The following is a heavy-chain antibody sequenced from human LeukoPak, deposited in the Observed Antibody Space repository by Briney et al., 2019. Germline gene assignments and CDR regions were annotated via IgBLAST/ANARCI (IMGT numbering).Heavy chain of an antibody. D-gene: IGHD4-17*01. J-gene: IGHJ4*02. CDR3: ARGDGAWDY. CDR1: GGSISSYY. V-gene: IGHV4-59*01. CDR2: IYYSGST. Sequence: SETLSLTCTVSGGSISSYYWSWIRQPPGKGLEWIGYIYYSGSTNYNPSLKSRVTISVDTSKNQFSLKLSSVTVADTAVYYCARGDGAWDYWGQGTLVTVSS.